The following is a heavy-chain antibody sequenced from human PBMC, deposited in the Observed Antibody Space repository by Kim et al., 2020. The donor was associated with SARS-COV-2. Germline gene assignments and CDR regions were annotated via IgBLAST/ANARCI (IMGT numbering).Heavy chain of an antibody. V-gene: IGHV4-59*08. CDR1: GGSIRSYY. J-gene: IGHJ4*02. CDR2: IYYSGST. CDR3: ARSPGYYFDY. Sequence: SETLSLTCTVSGGSIRSYYWSWIRQPPGKGLEWIGYIYYSGSTNYNPSLKSRVTISVDTSKNQFSLKLSSVTAADTAVYYCARSPGYYFDYWGQGTLVTVSS.